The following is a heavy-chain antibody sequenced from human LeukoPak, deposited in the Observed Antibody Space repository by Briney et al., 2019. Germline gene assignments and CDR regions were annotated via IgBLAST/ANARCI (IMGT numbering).Heavy chain of an antibody. V-gene: IGHV3-21*01. Sequence: PGGSLRLSCAASGFTFSSYSMNWVRQAPGKGLEWVSSISSSSSYIYYADSVKGRFTISRDNAKNSLYLQMNSLRAEDTAVYYCARGSVTMVRGVIIPSYYFDYWGQGTLVTVSS. CDR2: ISSSSSYI. J-gene: IGHJ4*02. CDR1: GFTFSSYS. D-gene: IGHD3-10*01. CDR3: ARGSVTMVRGVIIPSYYFDY.